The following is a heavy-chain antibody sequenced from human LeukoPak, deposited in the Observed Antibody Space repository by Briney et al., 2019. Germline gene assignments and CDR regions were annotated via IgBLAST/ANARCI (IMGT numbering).Heavy chain of an antibody. CDR2: ISGSGGST. Sequence: GGSLRLSCAASGFTSSSYAMSWVRQAPGKGLEWVSAISGSGGSTYYADSVKGRFTISRDNSKNTLYLQMNSLRAEDTAVYYCAKGTHYYDSSGYWAYWGQGTLVTVSS. CDR1: GFTSSSYA. CDR3: AKGTHYYDSSGYWAY. J-gene: IGHJ4*02. V-gene: IGHV3-23*01. D-gene: IGHD3-22*01.